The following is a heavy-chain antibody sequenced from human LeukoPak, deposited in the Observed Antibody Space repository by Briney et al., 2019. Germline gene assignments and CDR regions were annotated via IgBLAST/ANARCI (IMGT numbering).Heavy chain of an antibody. Sequence: ASVKVSCKPSGYTFTGYYIQWVRQAPGQGLEWMGWINPNSGGTNYAPKFQGRVSMTRDTSISTAYMELSRLRSDDTAVYYCARAPQFARNYDILTGYELLLHGRLGQRPETHGYYMDVWGKGTTVTISS. CDR1: GYTFTGYY. CDR3: ARAPQFARNYDILTGYELLLHGRLGQRPETHGYYMDV. D-gene: IGHD3-9*01. V-gene: IGHV1-2*02. J-gene: IGHJ6*03. CDR2: INPNSGGT.